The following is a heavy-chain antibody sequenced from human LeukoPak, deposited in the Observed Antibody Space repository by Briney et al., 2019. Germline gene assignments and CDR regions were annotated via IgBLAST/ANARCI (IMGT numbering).Heavy chain of an antibody. V-gene: IGHV3-66*01. CDR2: IYSGGST. D-gene: IGHD3-10*01. Sequence: PGGSLRLSCAASGFTVSSNYMSWVRQAPGKGLEWVSVIYSGGSTYYADSVKGRFTISRDNSKNTLYLQMNSLSAEDTAVYYCARDTLYYYGSGSYYNVPYWGQGTLVTVSS. J-gene: IGHJ4*02. CDR3: ARDTLYYYGSGSYYNVPY. CDR1: GFTVSSNY.